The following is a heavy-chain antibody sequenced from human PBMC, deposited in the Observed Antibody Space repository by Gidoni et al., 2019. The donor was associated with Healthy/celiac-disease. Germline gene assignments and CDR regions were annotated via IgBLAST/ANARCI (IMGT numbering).Heavy chain of an antibody. CDR2: IIPIFGTA. CDR1: GGTFSSYA. Sequence: QVQLVQSGAEVKKPGSSVQVSCKASGGTFSSYALSWVRRAPGQGLEWMGGIIPIFGTANYAQKFQGRVTITADESTSTAYMELSSLRSEDTAVYYCARGVGDGYNGVPEYYFDYWGQGTLVTVSS. J-gene: IGHJ4*02. D-gene: IGHD5-12*01. CDR3: ARGVGDGYNGVPEYYFDY. V-gene: IGHV1-69*01.